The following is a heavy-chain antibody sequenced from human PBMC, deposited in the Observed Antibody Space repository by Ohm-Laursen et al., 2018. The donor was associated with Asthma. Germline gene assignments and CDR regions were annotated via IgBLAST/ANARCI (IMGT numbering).Heavy chain of an antibody. CDR1: GLTFNSYW. J-gene: IGHJ6*02. CDR2: IKEDGSEE. CDR3: ARFGRDYRSHGMDV. Sequence: GSLRLSCAAAGLTFNSYWMTWVRQAPGKGPEWVAHIKEDGSEESYLASVKGRFTISRDNAKNSLYLQMNSLRAEDTAVYYCARFGRDYRSHGMDVWGQETTVTVSS. V-gene: IGHV3-7*05. D-gene: IGHD4-11*01.